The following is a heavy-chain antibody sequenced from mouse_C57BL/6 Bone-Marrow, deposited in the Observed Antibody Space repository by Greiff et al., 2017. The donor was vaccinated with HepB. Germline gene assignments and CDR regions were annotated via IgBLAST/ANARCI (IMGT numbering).Heavy chain of an antibody. CDR2: ISYDGSN. Sequence: EVKLMESGPGLVKPSQSLSLTCSVTGYSITSGYYWNWIRQFPGNKLELMGYISYDGSNNYNPSLKNRISITRDTSKNQFFLKLNSVTTEDTATYYCAIGNYGSSYAMDYWGQGTSVTVSS. J-gene: IGHJ4*01. CDR1: GYSITSGYY. V-gene: IGHV3-6*01. CDR3: AIGNYGSSYAMDY. D-gene: IGHD1-1*01.